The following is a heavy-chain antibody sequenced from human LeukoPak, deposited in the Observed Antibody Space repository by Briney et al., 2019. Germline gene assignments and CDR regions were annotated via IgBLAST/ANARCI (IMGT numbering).Heavy chain of an antibody. CDR2: INAHGDTT. J-gene: IGHJ4*02. Sequence: PGGSLRLSCEASGFTFSKYRMHWVRQVPGKGLVWVSYINAHGDTTIYADSVRGRFTISRDNAKNTVFLQMNSLGAEDTAFYYCARASGYLNDLDYWGQGTLVTVSS. CDR1: GFTFSKYR. CDR3: ARASGYLNDLDY. D-gene: IGHD3-3*01. V-gene: IGHV3-74*01.